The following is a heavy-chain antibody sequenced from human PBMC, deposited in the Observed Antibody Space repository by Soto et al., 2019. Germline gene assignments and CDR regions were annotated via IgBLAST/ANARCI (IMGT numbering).Heavy chain of an antibody. CDR1: GFTFSSYA. Sequence: GGSLRLSCAASGFTFSSYAMSWVRQAPGKGLEWVSAISGSGGSTYYADSVKGRFTISRDNSKNTLYLQMNSLRAEDTAVYYCAKGGHTIFPDAEKYYYYYMDVWGKGTTVTVSS. D-gene: IGHD3-3*01. V-gene: IGHV3-23*01. CDR2: ISGSGGST. J-gene: IGHJ6*03. CDR3: AKGGHTIFPDAEKYYYYYMDV.